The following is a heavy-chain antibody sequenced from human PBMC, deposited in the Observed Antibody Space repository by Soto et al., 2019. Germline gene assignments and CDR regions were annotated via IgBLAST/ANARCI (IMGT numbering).Heavy chain of an antibody. CDR1: GGSFSGYY. CDR2: INRSGSV. J-gene: IGHJ6*03. D-gene: IGHD6-25*01. CDR3: ARTYRIGGPFYQYYMDV. V-gene: IGHV4-34*01. Sequence: QVQLEQWGAGLLKPAETLSLTCGVRGGSFSGYYWTWIRQSPGKGPEWLGEINRSGSVNYNPSLRSRVTISIDTSKNHISLRLSSVTAADTASYFCARTYRIGGPFYQYYMDVWAKGTAVAVS.